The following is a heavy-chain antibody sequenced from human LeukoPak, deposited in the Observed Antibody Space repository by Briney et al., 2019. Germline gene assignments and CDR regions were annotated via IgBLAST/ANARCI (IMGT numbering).Heavy chain of an antibody. CDR1: GYTFTSYD. CDR3: AGGTGYSSSWYIY. V-gene: IGHV1-69*04. CDR2: IIPILGIA. D-gene: IGHD6-13*01. J-gene: IGHJ4*02. Sequence: ASVKVSCKASGYTFTSYDISWVRQAPGQGLEWMGRIIPILGIANYAQKFQGRVTITADKSTSTAYMELSSLRSEDTAVYYCAGGTGYSSSWYIYWGQGTLVTVSS.